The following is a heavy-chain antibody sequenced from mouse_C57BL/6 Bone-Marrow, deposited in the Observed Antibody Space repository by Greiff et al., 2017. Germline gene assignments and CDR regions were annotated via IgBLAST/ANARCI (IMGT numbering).Heavy chain of an antibody. D-gene: IGHD2-1*01. V-gene: IGHV1-55*01. Sequence: QVQLQQPGAELVKPGASVKMSCKASGYTFTSYWITWVKQRPGQGLEWIGDIYPGSGSTNYNEKFKSKATLTVDTSSSTAYMQLSSLTSEDSAVYYCARSDYGNYEWYFDVGGTGTTVTVSS. CDR3: ARSDYGNYEWYFDV. J-gene: IGHJ1*03. CDR2: IYPGSGST. CDR1: GYTFTSYW.